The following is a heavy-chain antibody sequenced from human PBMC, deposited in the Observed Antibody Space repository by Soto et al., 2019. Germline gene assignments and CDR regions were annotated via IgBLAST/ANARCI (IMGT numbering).Heavy chain of an antibody. D-gene: IGHD2-2*01. CDR2: MNPNSGNT. CDR3: ARVHCSSTSCYASNWFDP. Sequence: GASVKVSCKASGYTFTSYDINWVRQATGQGLEWMGWMNPNSGNTGYAQKFQGRVTMTRNTSISTAYMELSSLRSEDTAVYYCARVHCSSTSCYASNWFDPWGQGTLVTVSS. CDR1: GYTFTSYD. V-gene: IGHV1-8*01. J-gene: IGHJ5*02.